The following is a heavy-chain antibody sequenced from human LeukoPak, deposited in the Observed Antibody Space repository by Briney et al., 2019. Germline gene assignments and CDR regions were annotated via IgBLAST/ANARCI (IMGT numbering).Heavy chain of an antibody. J-gene: IGHJ6*04. CDR3: ARLRENWSGWGTTTGDV. CDR2: IITIFGTA. CDR1: GGTFSSYA. D-gene: IGHD3-3*01. Sequence: SVKVSCKASGGTFSSYAISWVRQAPGQGLEWMGRIITIFGTANYAQKFQGRVTITTDESTSTAYMELSSLRSEDTAVYYCARLRENWSGWGTTTGDVWGKGTTVTVSS. V-gene: IGHV1-69*05.